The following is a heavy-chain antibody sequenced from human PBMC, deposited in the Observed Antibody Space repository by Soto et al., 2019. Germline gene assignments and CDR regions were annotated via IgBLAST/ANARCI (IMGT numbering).Heavy chain of an antibody. CDR2: IRSKAYGGTT. Sequence: GGSLRLSCAASGFSLSDYWMSWVRQSPGKGLEWVGFIRSKAYGGTTEYAASVKGRFTISRDDSKSIAYLQMNSLKTEDTAVYYCTRDDFWSGYYKAAFDIWGQGTMVTVSS. D-gene: IGHD3-3*01. CDR3: TRDDFWSGYYKAAFDI. J-gene: IGHJ3*02. V-gene: IGHV3-49*04. CDR1: GFSLSDYW.